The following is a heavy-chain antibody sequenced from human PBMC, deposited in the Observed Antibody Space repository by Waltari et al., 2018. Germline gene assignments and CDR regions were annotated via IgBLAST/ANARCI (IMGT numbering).Heavy chain of an antibody. CDR1: GFTFSSYA. J-gene: IGHJ6*02. Sequence: EVQLVESGGGLVQPGGSLRLSCAASGFTFSSYAMSWVRQAPGKGLEWVSAISGSGGSTYYADSGKGRFTISRDNAKNSLYLQLNSLRAEDTAVYYCVRDFWSRSYNHHGLDVWGRGTTVTVSS. V-gene: IGHV3-23*04. CDR3: VRDFWSRSYNHHGLDV. CDR2: ISGSGGST. D-gene: IGHD3-3*01.